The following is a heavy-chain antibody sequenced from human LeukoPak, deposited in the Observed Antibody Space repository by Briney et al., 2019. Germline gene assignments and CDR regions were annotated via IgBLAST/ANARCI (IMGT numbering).Heavy chain of an antibody. CDR1: GGSISSGGYY. CDR3: ARDAPGYCSGGSCYYFDY. D-gene: IGHD2-15*01. J-gene: IGHJ4*02. Sequence: PSQTLSLTCAVSGGSISSGGYYWSWIRQHPGKGLEWIGYIYYSGSTYYNPSLKSRVTISVDTSKNQFSLKLSSVTAADTAVYYCARDAPGYCSGGSCYYFDYWGQGTLVTVSS. V-gene: IGHV4-31*11. CDR2: IYYSGST.